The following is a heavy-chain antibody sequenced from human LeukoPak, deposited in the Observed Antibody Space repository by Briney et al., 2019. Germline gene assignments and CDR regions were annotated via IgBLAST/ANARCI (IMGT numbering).Heavy chain of an antibody. V-gene: IGHV3-23*01. CDR2: ISGSGDRT. Sequence: GGSLRLSCAASGFTFSSYAMTWVRQAPGKARGWVSGISGSGDRTYYADSVKGRFTISRDNSKNTLYLEMNGLTAEDSAVYYCAKDRMAAAGRKDIWNYWGQGTLVTVSS. D-gene: IGHD6-25*01. J-gene: IGHJ4*02. CDR3: AKDRMAAAGRKDIWNY. CDR1: GFTFSSYA.